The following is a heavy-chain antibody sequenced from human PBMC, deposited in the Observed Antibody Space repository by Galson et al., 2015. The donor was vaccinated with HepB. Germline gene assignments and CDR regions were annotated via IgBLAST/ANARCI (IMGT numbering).Heavy chain of an antibody. V-gene: IGHV1-69*13. J-gene: IGHJ6*02. Sequence: SVKVSCKASGGTFSSYAISWVRQAPGQGLEWMGGIIPIFGTANYAQKFQGRVTITADESTSTAYMELSSLRSEDTAVYYCARARGIQLWYYYYYYGMGVWGQGTTVTVSS. CDR2: IIPIFGTA. CDR3: ARARGIQLWYYYYYYGMGV. D-gene: IGHD5-18*01. CDR1: GGTFSSYA.